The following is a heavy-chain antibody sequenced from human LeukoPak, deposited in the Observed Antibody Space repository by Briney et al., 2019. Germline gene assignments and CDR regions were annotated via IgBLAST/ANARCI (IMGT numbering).Heavy chain of an antibody. D-gene: IGHD3-10*01. CDR1: GGSISSYY. V-gene: IGHV4-59*01. CDR2: IYYSGST. Sequence: PSETLSLTCTVSGGSISSYYWSWIRQPPGKGLEWIGYIYYSGSTNYNPSLRSRVTISVDTSKNQFSLKLSSVTAADTAVYYCARVGLLGSRGIDYWGQETLVTVSS. J-gene: IGHJ4*02. CDR3: ARVGLLGSRGIDY.